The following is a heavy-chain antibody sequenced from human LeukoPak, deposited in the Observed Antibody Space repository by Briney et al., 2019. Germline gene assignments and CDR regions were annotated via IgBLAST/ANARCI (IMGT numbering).Heavy chain of an antibody. CDR2: INHSGST. CDR3: ARGRDYGDYVLGY. CDR1: GGSFSGYY. D-gene: IGHD4-17*01. Sequence: SETLSLTCAVYGGSFSGYYWSWIRQPPGKGLEWIGEINHSGSTNYNPSLKSRVTISVDTSKNQFSLKLSSVTAADPAVYYCARGRDYGDYVLGYWGQGTLVTVSS. J-gene: IGHJ4*02. V-gene: IGHV4-34*01.